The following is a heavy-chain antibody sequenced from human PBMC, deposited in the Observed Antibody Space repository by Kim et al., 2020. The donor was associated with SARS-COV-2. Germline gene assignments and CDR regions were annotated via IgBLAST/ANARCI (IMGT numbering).Heavy chain of an antibody. CDR1: GFTFKNYA. CDR2: VTGNGKST. V-gene: IGHV3-23*01. Sequence: GGSLRLSCAVSGFTFKNYAMSWARQAPGKGLEWVSTVTGNGKSTYYADSVKGRFTISRDNAKNTLFLQMNSLRAEDTAAYYCAKGDESHGREGEHWVQGT. CDR3: AKGDESHGREGEH. J-gene: IGHJ1*01.